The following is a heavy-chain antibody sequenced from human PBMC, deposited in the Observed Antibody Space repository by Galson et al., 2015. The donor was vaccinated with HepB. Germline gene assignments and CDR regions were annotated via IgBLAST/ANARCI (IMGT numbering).Heavy chain of an antibody. CDR3: ARTTSMWSFDI. J-gene: IGHJ3*02. Sequence: SLRLSCAASGITVNSNYMGWVRQAPGKGLEWVSFIYSGGNTYYADSVKGRFTISRDNPKNTVFLQLNSLRAEDTALYHCARTTSMWSFDIWGQGTMVTVSS. CDR1: GITVNSNY. V-gene: IGHV3-53*01. CDR2: IYSGGNT. D-gene: IGHD2/OR15-2a*01.